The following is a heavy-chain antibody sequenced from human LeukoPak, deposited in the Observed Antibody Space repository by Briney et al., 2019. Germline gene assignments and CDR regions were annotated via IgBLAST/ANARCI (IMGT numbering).Heavy chain of an antibody. V-gene: IGHV4-30-4*01. J-gene: IGHJ6*02. D-gene: IGHD4-11*01. Sequence: SETLSLTCTVSGGSISSSYYYWSWIRQPPGKGLEWIGYIYYSGSTYYNPSLKSRVTISVDTSKNQFSLKLSSVTAADTAVYYCARDSVLQYPNYYYYGMDVWGQGTTVTVSS. CDR1: GGSISSSYYY. CDR2: IYYSGST. CDR3: ARDSVLQYPNYYYYGMDV.